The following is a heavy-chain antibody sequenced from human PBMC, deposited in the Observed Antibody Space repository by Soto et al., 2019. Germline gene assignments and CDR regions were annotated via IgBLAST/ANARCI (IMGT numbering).Heavy chain of an antibody. D-gene: IGHD3-3*01. CDR3: ARGRLRFLEWPPSNYYYMDV. V-gene: IGHV4-34*01. CDR2: INHSGST. Sequence: QVQLQQWGAGLLKPSETLSLTCAVYGGSFSGYYWSWIRQPPGKGLEWIGEINHSGSTNYNPSLKRRVTISVDTSKNQFSLKLSSVTAADTAVYYCARGRLRFLEWPPSNYYYMDVWGKGTTVTVSS. J-gene: IGHJ6*03. CDR1: GGSFSGYY.